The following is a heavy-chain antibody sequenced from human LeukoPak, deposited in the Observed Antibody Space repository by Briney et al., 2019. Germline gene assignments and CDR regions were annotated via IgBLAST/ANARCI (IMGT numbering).Heavy chain of an antibody. D-gene: IGHD5-24*01. V-gene: IGHV4-4*07. CDR1: GGSIGSYY. CDR2: IHTSGSI. J-gene: IGHJ6*03. Sequence: SETLSLTCTVSGGSIGSYYWSWIRQPAGKGLEWIGRIHTSGSINYNPSLKSRVTMSVDTSKNQFSLKLSSVTAADTAVYYCARVGSGRALPNYYYYYMDVWGKGTTVTISS. CDR3: ARVGSGRALPNYYYYYMDV.